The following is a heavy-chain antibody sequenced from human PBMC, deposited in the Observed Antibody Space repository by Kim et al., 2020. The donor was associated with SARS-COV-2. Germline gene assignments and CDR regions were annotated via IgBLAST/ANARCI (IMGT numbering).Heavy chain of an antibody. CDR1: GFTFSNYA. V-gene: IGHV3-23*01. J-gene: IGHJ4*02. D-gene: IGHD2-2*01. CDR3: GKEDCSSNNCPPHFDA. Sequence: GGSLRLSCAVSGFTFSNYAMSWVRQAPGKGLEWVSGISDSGGIAFYADSVKGRFTMFRDNSENTLYLQMNSLRAEDTAVYYCGKEDCSSNNCPPHFDAWGQGTLVTVSS. CDR2: ISDSGGIA.